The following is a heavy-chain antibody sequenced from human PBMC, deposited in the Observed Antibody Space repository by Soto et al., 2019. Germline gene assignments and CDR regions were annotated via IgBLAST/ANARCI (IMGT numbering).Heavy chain of an antibody. CDR2: VYSSGTT. CDR1: GDSITNHY. V-gene: IGHV4-4*07. CDR3: AKGPYCGDKCYFAY. Sequence: SETLSLTCRVFGDSITNHYCSWIRQPAGKGLEYLGRVYSSGTTHYNPSLESRVTMSVAPSQNQIYPKLSSATAADTAMYYCAKGPYCGDKCYFAYSGTGAQVTVSS. J-gene: IGHJ4*02. D-gene: IGHD2-21*01.